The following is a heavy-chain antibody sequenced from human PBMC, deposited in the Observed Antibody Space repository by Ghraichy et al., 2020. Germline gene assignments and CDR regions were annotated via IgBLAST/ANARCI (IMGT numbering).Heavy chain of an antibody. J-gene: IGHJ4*02. V-gene: IGHV3-48*04. D-gene: IGHD3-3*01. CDR1: GFTFSSQS. CDR3: AGDDFGRGYAY. CDR2: ISSRSSNI. Sequence: GGSLRLSCAASGFTFSSQSMNWVRQAPGKGLEWVSYISSRSSNIYYAESVKGRFTISRDNAKNSLDLQMHSLRAEDTAVYYCAGDDFGRGYAYWDQGTLVTVSS.